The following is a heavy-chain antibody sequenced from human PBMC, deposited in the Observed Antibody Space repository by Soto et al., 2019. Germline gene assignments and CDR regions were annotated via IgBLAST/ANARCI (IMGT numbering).Heavy chain of an antibody. CDR2: INAGNGNT. CDR1: GYTFTSYA. J-gene: IGHJ6*02. V-gene: IGHV1-3*01. D-gene: IGHD3-9*01. CDR3: ASTYDILTGYYDGYYYYGMEV. Sequence: ASVQVSCKASGYTFTSYAMHWVRQAPGQMLEWMGWINAGNGNTKYSQKFQGRVTITRDTSASTAYMELSSLRSEDTAVYYCASTYDILTGYYDGYYYYGMEVWGQGTTVTVSS.